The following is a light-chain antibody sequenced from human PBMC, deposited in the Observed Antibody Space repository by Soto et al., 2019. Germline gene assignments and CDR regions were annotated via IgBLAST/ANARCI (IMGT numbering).Light chain of an antibody. CDR2: DAS. J-gene: IGKJ3*01. V-gene: IGKV3-11*01. CDR3: QQRSNWAT. CDR1: QSVSRN. Sequence: EIVLTQSPATLCLSPGERATLSCRASQSVSRNLAWYQQKPGQAPRLLIYDASNRATGIPARFSGSRSVTDFTLTISSLEPEDFAVYYCQQRSNWATFGPGTKVDIK.